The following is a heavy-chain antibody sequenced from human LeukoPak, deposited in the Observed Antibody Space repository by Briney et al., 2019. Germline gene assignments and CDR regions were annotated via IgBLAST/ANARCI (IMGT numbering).Heavy chain of an antibody. J-gene: IGHJ4*02. CDR3: AKDILPGYSSSWYGYFDY. V-gene: IGHV3-9*01. CDR2: ISWNSGSI. D-gene: IGHD6-13*01. Sequence: GGSLRLSCAASGFTFDDYAMHWVRQAPGKGLEWVSGISWNSGSIVYADSVKGRFTISRDNAKNSLYLQMNSLRAEDTALYYCAKDILPGYSSSWYGYFDYWGQGTLVTVSS. CDR1: GFTFDDYA.